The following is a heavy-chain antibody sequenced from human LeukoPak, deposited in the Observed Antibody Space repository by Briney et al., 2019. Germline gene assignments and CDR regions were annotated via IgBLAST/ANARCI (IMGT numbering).Heavy chain of an antibody. Sequence: QAGGSLRLSCAASGFTFSSYSMNWVRQAPGKGLEWVSGIHTGGSTYYADSVKGRFTISRDNSKNTLYLQMNSLRAEDTAVYYCARDYLAQDALDIWGQGTLVTVSS. D-gene: IGHD2/OR15-2a*01. CDR2: IHTGGST. CDR1: GFTFSSYS. V-gene: IGHV3-53*01. CDR3: ARDYLAQDALDI. J-gene: IGHJ3*02.